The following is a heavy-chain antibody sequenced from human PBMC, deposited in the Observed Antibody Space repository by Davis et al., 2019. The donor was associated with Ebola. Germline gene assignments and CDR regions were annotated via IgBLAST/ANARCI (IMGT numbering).Heavy chain of an antibody. CDR1: GFTFSDYY. CDR2: ISSSSSYT. J-gene: IGHJ6*02. CDR3: ARDYGRMDV. D-gene: IGHD1-26*01. V-gene: IGHV3-11*06. Sequence: PGGSLRLSRAASGFTFSDYYMSWIRQAPGKGLEWVSYISSSSSYTNYADSVKGRFTISRDNAKNSLYLQMNSLRAEDTAVYYCARDYGRMDVWGQGTTVTVSS.